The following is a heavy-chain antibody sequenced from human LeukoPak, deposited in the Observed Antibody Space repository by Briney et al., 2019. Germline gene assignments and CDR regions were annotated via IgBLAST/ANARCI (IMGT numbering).Heavy chain of an antibody. Sequence: GGSLRLSCAASGCTFSNYAMSWVRQAPGKGLEWVSTISGSVGSTYYGDSVKGRFTISRDNSQNTQYLQMNSLRAEDTAVYYCAKTSSSSWKYFDYWGQGTLVTVSS. D-gene: IGHD6-13*01. CDR3: AKTSSSSWKYFDY. V-gene: IGHV3-23*01. CDR1: GCTFSNYA. CDR2: ISGSVGST. J-gene: IGHJ4*02.